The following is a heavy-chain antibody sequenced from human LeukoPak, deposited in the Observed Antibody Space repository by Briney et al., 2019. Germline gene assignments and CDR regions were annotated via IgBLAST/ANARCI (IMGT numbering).Heavy chain of an antibody. V-gene: IGHV3-74*01. CDR3: ARGAKWAYYFDY. J-gene: IGHJ4*02. CDR2: INGDESST. Sequence: PGGSLRLSCAASAFTFNTYWMHWVRQVPGRGLEWVSRINGDESSTNYADSVKGRFTISRDNAKDTLYLHMNSLTAEDTAVCYCARGAKWAYYFDYWGQGTLVTVSS. D-gene: IGHD1-26*01. CDR1: AFTFNTYW.